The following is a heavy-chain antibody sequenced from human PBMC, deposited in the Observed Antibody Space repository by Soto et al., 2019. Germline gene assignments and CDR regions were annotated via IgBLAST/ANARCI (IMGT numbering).Heavy chain of an antibody. Sequence: QVQLVESGGGVVQPGRSLRLSCAASGFILSTYAMYWVRQAPGKGLEWVAVISYDGNNKYYADSVKGRFTISRDTSKNTLYLQINSLRAEDTAVYYCARAGCDGGSCYTLVGLRYGMDVWGQGTTVTVSS. CDR3: ARAGCDGGSCYTLVGLRYGMDV. V-gene: IGHV3-30-3*01. J-gene: IGHJ6*02. CDR1: GFILSTYA. CDR2: ISYDGNNK. D-gene: IGHD2-15*01.